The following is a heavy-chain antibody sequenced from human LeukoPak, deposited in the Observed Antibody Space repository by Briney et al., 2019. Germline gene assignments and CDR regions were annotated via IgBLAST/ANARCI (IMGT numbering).Heavy chain of an antibody. V-gene: IGHV3-23*01. Sequence: GGSLRLSCAVSGTTLSNYGMSWVRQAPGKGLEWVAGISDSGGRTNYADSVKGRFTISRDNPKNTIYLQMTSLRAEDTAVYYCAKDIMGDYYFDYWGQGTLVTVSS. J-gene: IGHJ4*02. D-gene: IGHD1-26*01. CDR1: GTTLSNYG. CDR3: AKDIMGDYYFDY. CDR2: ISDSGGRT.